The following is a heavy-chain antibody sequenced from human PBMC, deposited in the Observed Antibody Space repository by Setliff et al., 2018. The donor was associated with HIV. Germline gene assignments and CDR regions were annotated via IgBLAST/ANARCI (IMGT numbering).Heavy chain of an antibody. CDR2: IKQDGSEK. V-gene: IGHV3-7*01. Sequence: GGSLRLSCAASGFTFGTYWMSWVRQAPGKGLEWVANIKQDGSEKYYVDSVKGRFTISRDNAENSLSLQMNSLRAEDTAVYFCARDPTIGGSSWAGFTDYWGQGTLVTVSS. CDR1: GFTFGTYW. D-gene: IGHD1-26*01. J-gene: IGHJ4*02. CDR3: ARDPTIGGSSWAGFTDY.